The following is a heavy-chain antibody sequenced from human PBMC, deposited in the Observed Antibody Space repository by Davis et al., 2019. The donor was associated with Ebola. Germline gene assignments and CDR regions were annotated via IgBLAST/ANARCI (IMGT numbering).Heavy chain of an antibody. CDR2: FYYSGTT. CDR1: GGSITSSDYY. Sequence: MPGGSLRLSCTVSGGSITSSDYYWGWIRQSPGKGLEWIGPFYYSGTTFYNPSLKSRITVSVDPSKNQFSLNLNSATAADTAVYYCASLRQTYDSSGYSQPFDYWGQGSLVTVSS. J-gene: IGHJ4*02. V-gene: IGHV4-39*01. CDR3: ASLRQTYDSSGYSQPFDY. D-gene: IGHD3-22*01.